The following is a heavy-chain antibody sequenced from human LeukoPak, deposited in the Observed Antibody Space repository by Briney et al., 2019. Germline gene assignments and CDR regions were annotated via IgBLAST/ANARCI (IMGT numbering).Heavy chain of an antibody. V-gene: IGHV3-23*01. Sequence: GGSLRLSCAASGFTFSAFAMTWVRQAPGKGLEWVSTITDDGYNTYSADSVKGRITFSRDNSKNSLYLQMNSLRAEDTAVYYCAREWQVTIFGVANYYYGMDVWGQGTTVTVSS. CDR1: GFTFSAFA. CDR2: ITDDGYNT. J-gene: IGHJ6*02. D-gene: IGHD3-3*01. CDR3: AREWQVTIFGVANYYYGMDV.